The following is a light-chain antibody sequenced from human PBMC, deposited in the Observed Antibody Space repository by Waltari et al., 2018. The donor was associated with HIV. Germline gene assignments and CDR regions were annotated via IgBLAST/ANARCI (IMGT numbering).Light chain of an antibody. CDR1: QDLDTY. CDR2: AAT. V-gene: IGKV1-9*01. J-gene: IGKJ4*01. Sequence: DIQLTQSPALLSASVGDRVTISCRASQDLDTYLAWYHQKPGKAPKLLIYAATTLQAGVSSRFSGSGSGTEFALTISGLQPDDFATYYCQQLKSYPLTFGGGTTVDI. CDR3: QQLKSYPLT.